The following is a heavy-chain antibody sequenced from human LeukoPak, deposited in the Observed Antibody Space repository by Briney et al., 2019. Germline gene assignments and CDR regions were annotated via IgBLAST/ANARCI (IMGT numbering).Heavy chain of an antibody. D-gene: IGHD2-21*02. Sequence: AGSLRLSCAASGFTFSSYALDWVRQAPGKGLEWVAVISNDGSNKYYADSVKGRFTISRDNSKNTLYLQMNSLRAEDTAGYYCAIDSCGEDCNTSYFYYLVQGTLVSVSS. J-gene: IGHJ4*02. CDR1: GFTFSSYA. CDR2: ISNDGSNK. V-gene: IGHV3-30-3*01. CDR3: AIDSCGEDCNTSYFYY.